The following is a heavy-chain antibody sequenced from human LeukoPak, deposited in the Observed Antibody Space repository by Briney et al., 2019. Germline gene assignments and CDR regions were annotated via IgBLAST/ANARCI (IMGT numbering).Heavy chain of an antibody. CDR1: GFTSSDYW. D-gene: IGHD6-13*01. V-gene: IGHV3-7*01. CDR3: ARGRWAPFDC. Sequence: GGSLRLSCAASGFTSSDYWMHWVRQAPGKGLEWVANIKQDGSEKNYVASVKGRFTISRDNAKNSLYLQMNSLRAEDTALYYCARGRWAPFDCWGQGTLVTVSS. CDR2: IKQDGSEK. J-gene: IGHJ4*02.